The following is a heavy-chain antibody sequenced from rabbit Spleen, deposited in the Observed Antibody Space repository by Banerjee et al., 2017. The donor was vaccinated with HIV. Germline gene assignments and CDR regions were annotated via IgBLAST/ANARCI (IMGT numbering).Heavy chain of an antibody. V-gene: IGHV1S7*01. D-gene: IGHD2-1*01. Sequence: QLVESGGGLVQPGGSLKLSCKASGFDLSNYGMSWVRQAPGKGLEWIGYIDPIFSTTHYANWVNGRFTISSHNAQNTLYLQLNSLTAADTATYFCARDRADIGGDYGPYYFDLWGPGTLVTVS. CDR1: GFDLSNYG. J-gene: IGHJ4*01. CDR2: IDPIFSTT. CDR3: ARDRADIGGDYGPYYFDL.